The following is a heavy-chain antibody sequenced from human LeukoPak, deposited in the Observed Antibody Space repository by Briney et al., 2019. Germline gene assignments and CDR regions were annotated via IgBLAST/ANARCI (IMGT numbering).Heavy chain of an antibody. CDR3: ARDRVEYCSGGSCSNFDS. Sequence: GGSLRLSCAASGFSFSSYSMNWVRRAPGKGLEWASSISTSSSYIYYADSVKGRFTISRHNAKKSLYLQMNSLRAEDTAVYYCARDRVEYCSGGSCSNFDSWGQGTLVTVSS. CDR2: ISTSSSYI. D-gene: IGHD2-15*01. CDR1: GFSFSSYS. J-gene: IGHJ4*02. V-gene: IGHV3-21*01.